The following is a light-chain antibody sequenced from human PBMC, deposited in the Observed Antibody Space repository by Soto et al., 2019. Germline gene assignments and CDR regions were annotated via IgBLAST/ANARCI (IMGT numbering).Light chain of an antibody. J-gene: IGKJ1*01. CDR3: QQYNSYWT. Sequence: DIQITQSPSTLSASVGDRVTITCRASQSISSWLAWYLQKPGKAPKLLIYDASSLESGVPSRFSGSGSGTEFTLTISSLQPDDFATYYCQQYNSYWTFGQGTKVDIK. CDR2: DAS. V-gene: IGKV1-5*01. CDR1: QSISSW.